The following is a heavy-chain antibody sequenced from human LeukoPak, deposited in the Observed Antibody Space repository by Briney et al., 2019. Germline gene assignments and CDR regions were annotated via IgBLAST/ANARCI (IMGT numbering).Heavy chain of an antibody. V-gene: IGHV3-23*01. Sequence: GGSLRLSCAASGFTFSNFAMMWVRQAPGTGLQWVSTITGYGATFYADSVRGRFTISRDNSKNTLYLQMNSLRAEDTAVYYCASRRGDSSGLDYWGQGTLVTVSS. J-gene: IGHJ4*02. CDR3: ASRRGDSSGLDY. D-gene: IGHD6-19*01. CDR2: ITGYGAT. CDR1: GFTFSNFA.